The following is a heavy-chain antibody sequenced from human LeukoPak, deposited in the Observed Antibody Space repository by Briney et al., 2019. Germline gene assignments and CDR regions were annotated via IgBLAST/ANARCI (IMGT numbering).Heavy chain of an antibody. CDR1: GFTFSSYT. CDR3: ARDRDVPAIGMDV. Sequence: GGSLRLSCVAYGFTFSSYTMNWVRQAPGKGLEWVSSISSSSSYMYYADSVKGRFTISRDNAKNSLYLQMNSLRAEDTAVYYCARDRDVPAIGMDVWGQGTMVTVSS. V-gene: IGHV3-21*06. J-gene: IGHJ6*02. CDR2: ISSSSSYM.